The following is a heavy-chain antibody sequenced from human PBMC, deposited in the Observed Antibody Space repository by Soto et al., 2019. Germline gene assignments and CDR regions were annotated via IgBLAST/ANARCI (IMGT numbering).Heavy chain of an antibody. CDR1: GFTFSSYS. CDR3: ARDAAKLGYCSGGSCYSLWDWFDP. J-gene: IGHJ5*02. Sequence: EVQLVESGGGLVQPGGSLRLSCAASGFTFSSYSMNWVRQAPGKGLEWVSYISSSRSTIYYADSVKGRFTISRDNAKNSLYLQMNSLRAEDTAVYYCARDAAKLGYCSGGSCYSLWDWFDPWGQGTLVTVSS. D-gene: IGHD2-15*01. CDR2: ISSSRSTI. V-gene: IGHV3-48*01.